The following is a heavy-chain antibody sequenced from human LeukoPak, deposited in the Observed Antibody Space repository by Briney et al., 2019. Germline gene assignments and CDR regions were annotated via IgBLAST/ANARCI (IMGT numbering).Heavy chain of an antibody. V-gene: IGHV3-7*03. D-gene: IGHD3-22*01. CDR3: AKTLYDSSGYYSVQHFDY. CDR2: IRQDGGDK. CDR1: GFTFSNYW. J-gene: IGHJ4*02. Sequence: GGSLRLSCATSGFTFSNYWMCWVRQAPGKGLEWVANIRQDGGDKYYADSVKGRFTISRDNAKNSLYLQMNSLRAEDTAVYYCAKTLYDSSGYYSVQHFDYWGQGTLVTVSS.